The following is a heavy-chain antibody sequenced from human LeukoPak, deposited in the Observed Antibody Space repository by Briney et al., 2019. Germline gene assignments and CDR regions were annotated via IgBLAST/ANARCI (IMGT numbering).Heavy chain of an antibody. CDR1: GYSISSAYY. D-gene: IGHD2-21*02. J-gene: IGHJ3*02. CDR2: MYHSGST. V-gene: IGHV4-38-2*02. CDR3: ASQLAYCGGDCPADAFDI. Sequence: SETLSLTCSVSGYSISSAYYWGWIRQPPGKGLEWIGTMYHSGSTDYNPSLKSRVTISVDTSKNQFSLKLSSVTAADTAVYYCASQLAYCGGDCPADAFDIWGQGTMVTVSS.